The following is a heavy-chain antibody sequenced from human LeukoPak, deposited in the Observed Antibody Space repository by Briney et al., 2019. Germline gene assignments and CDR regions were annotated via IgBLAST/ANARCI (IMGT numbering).Heavy chain of an antibody. D-gene: IGHD2-21*02. CDR1: GFTFSSYW. Sequence: GGSLRLPCAASGFTFSSYWMHWVRQAPGKGLVWVSRINSDGSSTTYADSVKGRFTISRDNAKNTLYLQMNSLRAEDTAVYYCARENAGDRWFDPWGQGTLVTVSS. J-gene: IGHJ5*02. V-gene: IGHV3-74*01. CDR3: ARENAGDRWFDP. CDR2: INSDGSST.